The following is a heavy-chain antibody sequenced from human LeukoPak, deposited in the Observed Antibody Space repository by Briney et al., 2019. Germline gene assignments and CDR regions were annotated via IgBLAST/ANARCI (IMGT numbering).Heavy chain of an antibody. D-gene: IGHD2/OR15-2a*01. CDR3: ARVYHYYYGMDV. Sequence: SETLSLTCAVCSGSFSGYYWNWIRQSPGKGLEWIGEINHSGSTNYNPSLKSRVTISVDTSKNQFSLKLSSVTAADTAVYYCARVYHYYYGMDVWGQGTTVTVSS. CDR2: INHSGST. J-gene: IGHJ6*02. CDR1: SGSFSGYY. V-gene: IGHV4-34*01.